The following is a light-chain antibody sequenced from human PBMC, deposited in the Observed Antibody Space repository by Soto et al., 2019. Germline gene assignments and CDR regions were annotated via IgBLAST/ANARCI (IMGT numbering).Light chain of an antibody. Sequence: DIQMTQSPTPLAASAGDRVTITCRASQTISGYLNWYHQKPGRAPQLLIDAVSNLLSGVPSRFSGSGSGTEFTLTISRQQPVDFATYYGHQSYSSPHTCGQRTKLETK. CDR2: AVS. V-gene: IGKV1-39*01. CDR3: HQSYSSPHT. J-gene: IGKJ2*01. CDR1: QTISGY.